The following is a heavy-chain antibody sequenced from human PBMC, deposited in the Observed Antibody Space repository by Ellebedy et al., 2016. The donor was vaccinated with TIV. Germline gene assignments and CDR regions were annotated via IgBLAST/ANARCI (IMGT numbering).Heavy chain of an antibody. D-gene: IGHD1-14*01. V-gene: IGHV5-51*01. Sequence: GESLKISCQASCYNFTNYWIARVRQMPGKGLGRMGIIYPGDSDTRYSPSFEGQVTISVDKSISTAYLQWSSLKASDTAMYYCARDSGIDYWGQGTLVTVSS. CDR1: CYNFTNYW. CDR2: IYPGDSDT. J-gene: IGHJ4*02. CDR3: ARDSGIDY.